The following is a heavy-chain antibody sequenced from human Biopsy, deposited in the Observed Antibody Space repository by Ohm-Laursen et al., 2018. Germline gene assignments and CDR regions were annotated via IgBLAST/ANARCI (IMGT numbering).Heavy chain of an antibody. CDR2: IHHSGST. J-gene: IGHJ6*02. V-gene: IGHV4-4*09. Sequence: VTLSLTCTVSGVSITAYYWSWIRQPPGKGLECIGNIHHSGSTNYNPSLKSRLTISEDTSKNQFSLKLSSVTAADTAVYYCARMDCSGGSCHYYSYGMDVWGQGTTVTVSS. CDR3: ARMDCSGGSCHYYSYGMDV. CDR1: GVSITAYY. D-gene: IGHD2-15*01.